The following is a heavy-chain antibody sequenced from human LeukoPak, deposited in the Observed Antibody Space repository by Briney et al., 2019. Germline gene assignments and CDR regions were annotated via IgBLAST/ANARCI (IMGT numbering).Heavy chain of an antibody. CDR2: IYYSGST. CDR3: ARGVYYDTSDNWFDP. J-gene: IGHJ5*02. Sequence: AETLSLTCTVSGDSISSYYWSWIRQLPGKGLEWIGYIYYSGSTNYNPSLKSRVTISVDTSKNQFSLKLSSVTAADTAVYYCARGVYYDTSDNWFDPWGQGTLVTVSS. CDR1: GDSISSYY. V-gene: IGHV4-59*01. D-gene: IGHD3-22*01.